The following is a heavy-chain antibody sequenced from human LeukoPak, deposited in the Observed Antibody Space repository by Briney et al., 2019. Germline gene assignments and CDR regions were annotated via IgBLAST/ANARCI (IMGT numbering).Heavy chain of an antibody. Sequence: SETLSLTCTVSGGSITSYYWSWIRQPPGKGLKWIGSIYYSGSTNYNPSLKSRVTISVDTSKNQLSLKLSSVSAGDTVMYYCASTAGYSTTNWCDPWGQGTLVTVSS. CDR1: GGSITSYY. J-gene: IGHJ5*02. CDR2: IYYSGST. V-gene: IGHV4-59*12. D-gene: IGHD5-18*01. CDR3: ASTAGYSTTNWCDP.